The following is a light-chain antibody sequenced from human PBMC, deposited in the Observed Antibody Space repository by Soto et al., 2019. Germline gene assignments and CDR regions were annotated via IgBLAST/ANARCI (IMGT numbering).Light chain of an antibody. CDR1: QSVSSGY. Sequence: EIVLTQSPGTLSLSPGERATLSCRASQSVSSGYLAWYQHKPGQAPRPLIYDASSRATGIPDRFSGSGSGTDFTLTISRLEPEDFALYYCQQYGSSPAFGGGTKVEIK. CDR3: QQYGSSPA. J-gene: IGKJ4*01. CDR2: DAS. V-gene: IGKV3-20*01.